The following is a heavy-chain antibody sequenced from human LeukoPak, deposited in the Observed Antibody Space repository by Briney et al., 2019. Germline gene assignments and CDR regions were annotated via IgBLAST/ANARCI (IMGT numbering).Heavy chain of an antibody. J-gene: IGHJ4*02. CDR2: IDGDGSTT. V-gene: IGHV3-74*01. CDR3: ATGNYYDSRGYYTFGH. CDR1: GFAFNKYW. D-gene: IGHD3-22*01. Sequence: GGSLRLSCAASGFAFNKYWMHWVRQAPGKGLVWVSRIDGDGSTTSYADSVKGGFTISRDNAKNTLYLQMSSLRAEDTAVYYCATGNYYDSRGYYTFGHWGQGTLVTVSS.